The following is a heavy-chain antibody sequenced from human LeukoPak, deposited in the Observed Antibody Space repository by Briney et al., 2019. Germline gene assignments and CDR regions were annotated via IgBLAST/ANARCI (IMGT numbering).Heavy chain of an antibody. CDR3: ARDQDAYCGGDCYSQVFDI. CDR2: VIPIFATA. Sequence: SVKVSCKASGGTSSSYAISWVRQAPGQGLEWMGRVIPIFATANYAQKFQGRVTITTDESTSTAYMELRSLRSDDTAVYYCARDQDAYCGGDCYSQVFDIWGQGTMVTVSS. J-gene: IGHJ3*02. V-gene: IGHV1-69*05. CDR1: GGTSSSYA. D-gene: IGHD2-21*02.